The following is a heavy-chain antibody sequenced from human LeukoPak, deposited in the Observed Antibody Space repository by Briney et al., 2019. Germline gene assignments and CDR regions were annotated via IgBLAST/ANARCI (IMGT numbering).Heavy chain of an antibody. Sequence: GGSLRLSCAASEFTFSSHVMHWVRQAPGKGLEYVSAISSNGGSTYYANSVKGRFTISRDNSKNTLYLQMGSLRGEDMAVYYCAREGYCSSTNCYSDSWGQGTLVTVSS. D-gene: IGHD2-2*02. CDR1: EFTFSSHV. CDR3: AREGYCSSTNCYSDS. J-gene: IGHJ4*02. V-gene: IGHV3-64*01. CDR2: ISSNGGST.